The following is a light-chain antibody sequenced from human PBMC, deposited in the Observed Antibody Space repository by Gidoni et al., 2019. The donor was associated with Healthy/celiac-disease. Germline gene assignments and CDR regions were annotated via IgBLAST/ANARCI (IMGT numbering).Light chain of an antibody. CDR2: EDS. CDR1: ALPKKY. J-gene: IGLJ3*02. Sequence: SYELTQPPSVSVPTGQTARITCSGDALPKKYAYWYQQKSGQAPVLVIYEDSKRPSGIPERFSGSSSGTMATLTISGAQVEDEADYYCYSTDSSGNHGVFGGGTKLTVL. CDR3: YSTDSSGNHGV. V-gene: IGLV3-10*01.